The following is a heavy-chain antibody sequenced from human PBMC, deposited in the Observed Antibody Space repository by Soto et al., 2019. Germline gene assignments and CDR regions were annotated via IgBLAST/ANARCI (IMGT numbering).Heavy chain of an antibody. CDR3: AKVRLDSSGYYSGFDY. V-gene: IGHV3-23*01. Sequence: GGSLRLSCAASGFTLTNYAMSWVRQAPGKGLEWVSEISDSGGSTNYADSVKGRFTISRDNSKNTLYLQMNSLRAEDTALYYCAKVRLDSSGYYSGFDYWGQGTLVTVSS. D-gene: IGHD3-22*01. CDR1: GFTLTNYA. CDR2: ISDSGGST. J-gene: IGHJ4*02.